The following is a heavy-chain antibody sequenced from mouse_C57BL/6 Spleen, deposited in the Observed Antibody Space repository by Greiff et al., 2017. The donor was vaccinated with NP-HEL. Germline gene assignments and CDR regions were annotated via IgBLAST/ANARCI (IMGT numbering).Heavy chain of an antibody. V-gene: IGHV10-1*01. CDR1: GFSFNTYA. CDR2: IRSKSNNYAT. CDR3: VRHGMDMDY. Sequence: EVKVVESGGGLVQPKGSLKLSCAASGFSFNTYAMNWVRQAPGKGLEWVARIRSKSNNYATYYADSVKDRFTISRDDSESMLYLQMNNLKTEDTAMYYCVRHGMDMDYWGQGTSVTVSS. J-gene: IGHJ4*01. D-gene: IGHD2-10*02.